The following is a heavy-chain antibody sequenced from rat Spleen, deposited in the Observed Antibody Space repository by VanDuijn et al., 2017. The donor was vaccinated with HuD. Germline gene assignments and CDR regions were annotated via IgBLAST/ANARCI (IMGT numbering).Heavy chain of an antibody. Sequence: EVQLVESGGGLVQPGRSLKLSCAASGFTFSPFAMAWVRQAPKKGLEWVATITSGGSNTYYPDSVKGRFTISRDNAKSTLYLQMDSLRSEDTATYYCARHRIAAIGPFDYWGQGVMVTVSS. V-gene: IGHV5-7*01. CDR3: ARHRIAAIGPFDY. CDR2: ITSGGSNT. J-gene: IGHJ2*01. CDR1: GFTFSPFA. D-gene: IGHD1-2*01.